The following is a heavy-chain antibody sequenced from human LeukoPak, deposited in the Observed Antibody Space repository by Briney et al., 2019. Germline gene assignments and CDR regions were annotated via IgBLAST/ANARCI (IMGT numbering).Heavy chain of an antibody. CDR1: GYTFTDYA. D-gene: IGHD4-23*01. CDR3: ARVLVLGGPTVVNDAFDI. CDR2: ISGSGTTT. Sequence: GGSLRLSCAASGYTFTDYAMSWVRQAPGKGLEWVSGISGSGTTTYYADSMKGRSTMSRDNSKNTLYLQMNRLRVEDTAVYYCARVLVLGGPTVVNDAFDIWGQGTMVTVSS. V-gene: IGHV3-23*01. J-gene: IGHJ3*02.